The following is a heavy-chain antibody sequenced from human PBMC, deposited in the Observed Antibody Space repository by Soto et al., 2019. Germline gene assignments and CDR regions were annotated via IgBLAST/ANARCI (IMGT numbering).Heavy chain of an antibody. CDR3: ARSDFWSGYYTDY. CDR2: VYYTGNT. V-gene: IGHV4-30-4*08. CDR1: GGSISSGDYH. J-gene: IGHJ4*02. Sequence: QVQLQESGPGLVKPSQTLSVTCTVSGGSISSGDYHWSWIRQPPGKGLEWIGFVYYTGNTYYNPSLKSRVTISVDTSKNQFSLKLSSVTAADTAVYYCARSDFWSGYYTDYWGQGTLVTVSS. D-gene: IGHD3-3*01.